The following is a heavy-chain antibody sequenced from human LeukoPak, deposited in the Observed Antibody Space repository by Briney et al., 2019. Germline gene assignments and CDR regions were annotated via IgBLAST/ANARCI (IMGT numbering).Heavy chain of an antibody. CDR2: IWYDGSSK. CDR1: GFTFSSYG. CDR3: AKPTSGDGSFLIEY. J-gene: IGHJ4*02. Sequence: GRSLRLSCAASGFTFSSYGMHWVRQAPGKGLEWVAVIWYDGSSKYYGDSVKGRFTVSRDNSKNTLYLQMNSLRAEDTAVYYCAKPTSGDGSFLIEYWGQRTLVTVSS. D-gene: IGHD1-26*01. V-gene: IGHV3-33*03.